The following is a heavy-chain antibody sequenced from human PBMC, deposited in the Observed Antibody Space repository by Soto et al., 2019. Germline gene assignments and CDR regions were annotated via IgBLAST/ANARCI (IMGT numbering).Heavy chain of an antibody. J-gene: IGHJ4*02. V-gene: IGHV3-48*01. CDR2: ISSGSSTI. D-gene: IGHD6-19*01. CDR3: AWESIVVAINDY. Sequence: EVQLVESGGGLVQPGGSLRLSCAASGFTFSSFTMNWVRQAPGKGLEWVSYISSGSSTIYYADSVKGRFTISRDNAKNSLYLQMNSLRAEDTAVYYCAWESIVVAINDYWGQGTLVTVSS. CDR1: GFTFSSFT.